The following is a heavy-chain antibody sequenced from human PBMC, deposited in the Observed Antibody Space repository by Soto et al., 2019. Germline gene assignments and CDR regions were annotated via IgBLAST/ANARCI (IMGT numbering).Heavy chain of an antibody. CDR1: GGSISSSSYY. D-gene: IGHD1-1*01. V-gene: IGHV4-39*01. J-gene: IGHJ6*02. CDR2: TYYSGST. Sequence: PSETLSLTCTVSGGSISSSSYYGGWIRQPPGKGLEWIGSTYYSGSTYYNPSLKSRVTISVDTSKNQFSLKLSSVTAADTAVYYCAMTPGTNYYYYYGMDVWGQGTTVTVS. CDR3: AMTPGTNYYYYYGMDV.